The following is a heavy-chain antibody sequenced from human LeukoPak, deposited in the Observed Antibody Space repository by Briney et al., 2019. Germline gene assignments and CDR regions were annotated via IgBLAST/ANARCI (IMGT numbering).Heavy chain of an antibody. V-gene: IGHV3-21*01. Sequence: GGSLRLSCTASGFTFSSYNMNWVRQAPGKGLEWVSSISSDSNHIYYADSVKGRFTISRDNTKKSLFLQMNSLRAEDTAVYYCATYGANWGNYLDYWGQGTLVTVSS. CDR1: GFTFSSYN. CDR2: ISSDSNHI. CDR3: ATYGANWGNYLDY. J-gene: IGHJ4*02. D-gene: IGHD4-23*01.